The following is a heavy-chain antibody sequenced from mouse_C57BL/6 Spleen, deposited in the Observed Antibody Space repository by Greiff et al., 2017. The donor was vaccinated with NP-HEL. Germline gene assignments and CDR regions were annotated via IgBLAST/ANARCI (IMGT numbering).Heavy chain of an antibody. V-gene: IGHV1-64*01. CDR3: ARSPGTYAMDY. CDR1: GYTFTSYW. Sequence: QVQLQQPGAELVKPGASVKLSCKASGYTFTSYWMHWVKQRPGQGLEWIGMIHPNSGSTNYNEKFKSKATLTVDKSSSTAYMQLSSLTSEDSAVYYCARSPGTYAMDYWGQGTSVTVSS. CDR2: IHPNSGST. J-gene: IGHJ4*01. D-gene: IGHD4-1*01.